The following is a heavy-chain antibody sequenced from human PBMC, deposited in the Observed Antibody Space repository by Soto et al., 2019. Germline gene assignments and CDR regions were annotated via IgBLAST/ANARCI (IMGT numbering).Heavy chain of an antibody. CDR3: AKDRAGRIYYDILTGPAPFDP. V-gene: IGHV3-23*01. CDR2: ISGSGGST. CDR1: GFTFSSYA. Sequence: EVQLLESGGGLVQPGGSLRLSCAASGFTFSSYAMSWVRQAPGKGLEWVSAISGSGGSTYYADSVKGRFTISRDNSKNPLYLQMNSLGAEDTAVYYCAKDRAGRIYYDILTGPAPFDPWGQGTLVTVSS. J-gene: IGHJ5*02. D-gene: IGHD3-9*01.